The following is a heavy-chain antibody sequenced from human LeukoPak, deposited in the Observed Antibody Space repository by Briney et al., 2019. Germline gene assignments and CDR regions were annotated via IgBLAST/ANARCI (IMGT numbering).Heavy chain of an antibody. Sequence: SLRLSCAASGFTFDDYAMHWVRQAPGKGLEWVSGISWNSGSIGYADSVKGRFTISRDNAKNSLYLQMNSLRAEDTAFYYCAKDLYSSSWYYFDYWGQGTLVTVSS. CDR1: GFTFDDYA. J-gene: IGHJ4*02. CDR2: ISWNSGSI. V-gene: IGHV3-9*01. CDR3: AKDLYSSSWYYFDY. D-gene: IGHD6-13*01.